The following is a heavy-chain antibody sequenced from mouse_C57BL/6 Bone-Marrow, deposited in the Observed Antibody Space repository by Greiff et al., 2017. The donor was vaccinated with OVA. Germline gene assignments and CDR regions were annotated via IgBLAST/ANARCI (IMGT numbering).Heavy chain of an antibody. CDR3: ARSTGGYYGY. V-gene: IGHV1-54*01. CDR2: INPGSGGT. D-gene: IGHD2-3*01. CDR1: GYAFTNYL. J-gene: IGHJ2*01. Sequence: VQGVESGAELVRPGTSVKVSCKASGYAFTNYLIEWVKQRPGQGLEWIGVINPGSGGTNYNEKFKGKATLTADKSSSTAYMQLSSLTSEDSAVYFCARSTGGYYGYWGQGTTLTVSS.